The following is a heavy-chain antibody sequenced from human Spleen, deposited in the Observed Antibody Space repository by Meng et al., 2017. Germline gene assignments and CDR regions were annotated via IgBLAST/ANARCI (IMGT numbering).Heavy chain of an antibody. V-gene: IGHV2-5*01. CDR1: GFSLRDSGEG. Sequence: QITLKESGPTLVKPTQTLTLTCSLSGFSLRDSGEGVGWIRQPPGKALEWLALIFWNDAERYSPSLKSRVTITKDTSKNQVVLTMTNLDPVDTATYFCAHREGQSPTGGRFDSWGQETLVTVSS. J-gene: IGHJ4*02. CDR3: AHREGQSPTGGRFDS. CDR2: IFWNDAE. D-gene: IGHD4-11*01.